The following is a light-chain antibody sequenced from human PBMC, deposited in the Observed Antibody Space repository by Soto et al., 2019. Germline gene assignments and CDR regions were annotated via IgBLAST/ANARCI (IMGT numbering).Light chain of an antibody. V-gene: IGLV7-46*01. CDR2: DTS. Sequence: QAVVTQEPSLTVSPGGTVTLTCGSSTGTVTSGHYPYWFQQKPGQAPRTLIYDTSNKHSWTPARFSGSLLGGKVALTLSGAQPEDEAEYYCLLYCSGAAVFGGGTQLTVL. CDR1: TGTVTSGHY. CDR3: LLYCSGAAV. J-gene: IGLJ7*01.